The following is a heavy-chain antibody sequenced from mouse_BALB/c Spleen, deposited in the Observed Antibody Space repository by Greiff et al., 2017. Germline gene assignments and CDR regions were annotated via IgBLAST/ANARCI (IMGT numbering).Heavy chain of an antibody. CDR3: ARCIVYYFDY. V-gene: IGHV5-9*03. CDR2: ISSGGGNT. J-gene: IGHJ2*01. Sequence: EVQGVESGGGLVKPGGSLKLSCAASGFTFSSYTMSWVRQTPEKRLEWVATISSGGGNTYYHDSVKGRFTISRDNAKNNLYLQMSSLRSEDTALYYSARCIVYYFDYWGQGTTLTVSS. CDR1: GFTFSSYT.